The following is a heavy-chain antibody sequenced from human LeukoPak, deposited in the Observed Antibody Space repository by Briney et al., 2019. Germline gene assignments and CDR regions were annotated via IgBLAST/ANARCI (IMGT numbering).Heavy chain of an antibody. D-gene: IGHD3-22*01. CDR3: AGLVGRYSSGLYYYYFDY. CDR1: GDSINSLDL. Sequence: SETLSLTCTVSGDSINSLDLWSWVRQPPGKGLEWIGEMYLSGTTHSNPSVKSRVAISIDKSKNQFFLNLSSVTAADTAVYYCAGLVGRYSSGLYYYYFDYWGQGTLVTVSS. V-gene: IGHV4-4*02. CDR2: MYLSGTT. J-gene: IGHJ4*02.